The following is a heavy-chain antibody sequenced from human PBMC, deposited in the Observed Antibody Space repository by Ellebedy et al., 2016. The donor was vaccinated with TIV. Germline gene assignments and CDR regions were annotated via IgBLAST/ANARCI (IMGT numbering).Heavy chain of an antibody. D-gene: IGHD4-11*01. Sequence: PGGSLRLSCAASGFTFSSYSMNWVRQAPGKGLEWVSSISSSSSYIYYAASVKGRFTISRDNAKNALYLQMNSLRAEDTAVYYCASSDYSNHNWFDPWGQGTLVTVSS. CDR3: ASSDYSNHNWFDP. CDR2: ISSSSSYI. CDR1: GFTFSSYS. J-gene: IGHJ5*02. V-gene: IGHV3-21*01.